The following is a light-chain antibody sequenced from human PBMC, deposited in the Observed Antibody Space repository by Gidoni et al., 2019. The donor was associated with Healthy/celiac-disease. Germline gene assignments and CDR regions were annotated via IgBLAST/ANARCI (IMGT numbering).Light chain of an antibody. CDR1: QSVLYSSNNKNY. J-gene: IGKJ3*01. Sequence: DIVMTQTPDSLAVSLGERATINLKSSQSVLYSSNNKNYLAWYQQKPGQPPKLLIYWASIRESGVPDLFSGSGSGTDFTPTISSLQADDVAVYYCQQYYSTPLTFGPGTKVDIK. CDR3: QQYYSTPLT. V-gene: IGKV4-1*01. CDR2: WAS.